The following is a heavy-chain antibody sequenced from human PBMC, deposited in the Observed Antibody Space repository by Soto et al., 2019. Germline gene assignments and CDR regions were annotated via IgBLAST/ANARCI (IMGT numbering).Heavy chain of an antibody. D-gene: IGHD7-27*01. J-gene: IGHJ4*02. CDR1: GFSLSRSGVG. V-gene: IGHV2-5*02. CDR2: IYWDDDK. CDR3: AHSLGPLDY. Sequence: QITLKESGPTLVKPTQTLTLTCTFSGFSLSRSGVGVGWIRQSPGKVLEWLALIYWDDDKRYSPSLKSRLTIAKDISENQVVLTMTNMDPVDTATYYGAHSLGPLDYWGQGTLVTVSS.